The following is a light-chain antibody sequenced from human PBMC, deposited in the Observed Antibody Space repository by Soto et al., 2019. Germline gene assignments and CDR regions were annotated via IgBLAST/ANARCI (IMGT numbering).Light chain of an antibody. J-gene: IGLJ2*01. CDR1: TGAVTSTNY. Sequence: QAVVTQEPSLTVSPGGTVTLTCASSTGAVTSTNYPNWLQQKPGQAPRALIYSISTRKSWTPARISGSLLGGKAALTLSGVQPEDEADYYCLLYFGGVGVFGGGTKLTVL. CDR3: LLYFGGVGV. V-gene: IGLV7-43*01. CDR2: SIS.